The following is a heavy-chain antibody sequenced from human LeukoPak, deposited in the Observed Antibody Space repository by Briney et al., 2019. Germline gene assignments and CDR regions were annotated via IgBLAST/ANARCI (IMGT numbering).Heavy chain of an antibody. Sequence: PGGSLRLSCAASGFTFSSYEMNWVRQAPGKGLEWVSYISSSGSTIYYADSVKGRFTISRDNAKNSLYLQMNSLRAEDTAVYYCARDRWYSSGLTPFDYWGQGTLVTVSS. J-gene: IGHJ4*02. D-gene: IGHD6-19*01. CDR3: ARDRWYSSGLTPFDY. CDR1: GFTFSSYE. V-gene: IGHV3-48*03. CDR2: ISSSGSTI.